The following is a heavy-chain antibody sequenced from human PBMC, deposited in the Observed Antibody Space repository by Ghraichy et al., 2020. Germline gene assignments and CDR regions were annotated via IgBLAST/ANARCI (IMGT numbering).Heavy chain of an antibody. Sequence: SGPTLVKPTQTLTLTCTFSGFSLKTSGVGVGWIRQPPGKALEWLALISWNDDKRYNSSLKGSLTVTKDTSRNRVVLTMTNVDPVDTATYYCAHSRRYYDILTDYYSYYYIMDVWGQGTTVTVSS. CDR3: AHSRRYYDILTDYYSYYYIMDV. J-gene: IGHJ6*02. V-gene: IGHV2-5*01. CDR2: ISWNDDK. D-gene: IGHD3-9*01. CDR1: GFSLKTSGVG.